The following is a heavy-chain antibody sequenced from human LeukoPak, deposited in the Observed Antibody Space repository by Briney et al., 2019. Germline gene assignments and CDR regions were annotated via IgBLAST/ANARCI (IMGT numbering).Heavy chain of an antibody. CDR3: ARVVEGSDSSGYYLPY. Sequence: SETLPLTCAVYGGSLSGYYWNWIRQPPGKGLEWVGEINHCGSTNYSPSLKSRVTMSVDTSKNQFSLKLSSVTAADTAVYYCARVVEGSDSSGYYLPYWGQGTLVTVSS. J-gene: IGHJ4*02. CDR1: GGSLSGYY. V-gene: IGHV4-34*01. CDR2: INHCGST. D-gene: IGHD3-22*01.